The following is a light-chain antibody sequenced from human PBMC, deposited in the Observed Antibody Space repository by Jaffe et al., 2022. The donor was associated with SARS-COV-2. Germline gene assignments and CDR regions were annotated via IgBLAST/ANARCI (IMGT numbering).Light chain of an antibody. V-gene: IGKV2-30*01. Sequence: DVVMTQSPLSLPVTLGQPASISCRSSQSLVSSDGNTYLNWFQQRPGQSPRRLIYKVSNRDSGVPDRFSGSGSGTDFTLKISRVEAEDVGVYYCMQGTHWPLTFGGGTKVEI. CDR2: KVS. CDR1: QSLVSSDGNTY. J-gene: IGKJ4*01. CDR3: MQGTHWPLT.